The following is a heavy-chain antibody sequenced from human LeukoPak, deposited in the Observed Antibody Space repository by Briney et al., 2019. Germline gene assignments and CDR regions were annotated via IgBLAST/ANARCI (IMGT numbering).Heavy chain of an antibody. CDR1: GFTFSSYT. V-gene: IGHV3-21*01. D-gene: IGHD3-16*01. J-gene: IGHJ4*02. CDR2: ISRSSSYI. CDR3: ARVRWGGLYYFDY. Sequence: GGSLRLSCAASGFTFSSYTMNWVRQAPGKGLEWVSSISRSSSYIYYSDSVKGRFTISRHNAKNSLYLQMNSLRAEATAVYYCARVRWGGLYYFDYWGQGTLVTVSS.